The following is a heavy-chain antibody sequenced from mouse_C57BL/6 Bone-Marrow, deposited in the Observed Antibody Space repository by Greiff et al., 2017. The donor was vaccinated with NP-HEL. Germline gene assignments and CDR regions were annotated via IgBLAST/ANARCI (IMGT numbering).Heavy chain of an antibody. CDR1: GFTFSGAW. D-gene: IGHD1-1*01. Sequence: EVKLVESGGGLVQPGGSMKLSCAASGFTFSGAWMDWVRQSPEKGLEWVAEIRNKASNHATYYAVSVKGRFTISRADSKSIVYLHMNSSRAEDTGVYYSTCHWSSSDYFDYWGQGTTLTVSS. V-gene: IGHV6-6*01. CDR3: TCHWSSSDYFDY. CDR2: IRNKASNHAT. J-gene: IGHJ2*01.